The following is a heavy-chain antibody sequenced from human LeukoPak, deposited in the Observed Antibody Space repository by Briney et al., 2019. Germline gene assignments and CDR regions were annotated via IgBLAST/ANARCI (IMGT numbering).Heavy chain of an antibody. J-gene: IGHJ6*03. V-gene: IGHV1-2*02. D-gene: IGHD3-10*01. CDR3: AKTTEGSGSFYYYYYYMDV. CDR2: MNPNSGGT. Sequence: ASVKVSCKASGYTFTGYYMHWVRQAPGQGLEWMGWMNPNSGGTNYAQKFQGRVTMTRDTSISTAYMELSRLRSDDTAVYYCAKTTEGSGSFYYYYYYMDVWGKGTTVTVSS. CDR1: GYTFTGYY.